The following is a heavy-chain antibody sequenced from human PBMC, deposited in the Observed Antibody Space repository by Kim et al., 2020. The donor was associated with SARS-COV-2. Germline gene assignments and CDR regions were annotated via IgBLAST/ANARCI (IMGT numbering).Heavy chain of an antibody. CDR1: GFTFSGSA. CDR3: TSVPGTTLAFCDAFDI. Sequence: GGSLRLSCAASGFTFSGSAMHWVRQASGKGLEWVGRIRSKANSYATAYAASVKGRFTISRDDSKNTAYLQMNSLKTENTAVYYCTSVPGTTLAFCDAFDIWGQGTMVTVSS. J-gene: IGHJ3*02. CDR2: IRSKANSYAT. D-gene: IGHD1-1*01. V-gene: IGHV3-73*01.